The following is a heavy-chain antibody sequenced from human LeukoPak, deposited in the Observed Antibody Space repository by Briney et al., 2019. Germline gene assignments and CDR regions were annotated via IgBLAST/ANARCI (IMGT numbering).Heavy chain of an antibody. V-gene: IGHV3-48*04. Sequence: GGSLRLSCAASGLTFSSYSMNWVRQAPGKGLEWVSYISSSSSTIYYADSVKGRFTISRDNAKNSLYLQMNSLRAEDTAVYYCARDIRTRNYGVVYYYYYYYMDVWGKGTTVTVSS. CDR2: ISSSSSTI. CDR3: ARDIRTRNYGVVYYYYYYYMDV. CDR1: GLTFSSYS. D-gene: IGHD1-7*01. J-gene: IGHJ6*03.